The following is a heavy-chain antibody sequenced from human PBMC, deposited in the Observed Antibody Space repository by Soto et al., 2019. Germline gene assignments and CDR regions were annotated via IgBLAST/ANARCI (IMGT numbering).Heavy chain of an antibody. J-gene: IGHJ6*02. Sequence: SETLSLTCAVSSGSISSGDYSWNWIRQPPGKGLEWIGYIYYSGSTNYNPSLKSRVTISVDTSKNQFSLKLSSVTAADTAVYYCAIWMSLGSGSYYEDYYYYGMDVWGQGTTVTVSS. V-gene: IGHV4-61*08. CDR1: SGSISSGDYS. CDR3: AIWMSLGSGSYYEDYYYYGMDV. D-gene: IGHD3-10*01. CDR2: IYYSGST.